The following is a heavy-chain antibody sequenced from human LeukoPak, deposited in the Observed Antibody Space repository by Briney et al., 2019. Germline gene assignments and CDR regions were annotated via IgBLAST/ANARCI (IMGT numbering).Heavy chain of an antibody. CDR1: GVTVSRNY. V-gene: IGHV3-53*01. D-gene: IGHD6-13*01. Sequence: GPLRLPCGAPGVTVSRNYMSWVRQAPGKGLEGGSLIYSGGNTYYSDCVKGRFTISRDNSKNPLFLQMNSLRAEYTAVYYCARGPSSQYLVHHVAFDIWSQGTIVTVSA. CDR3: ARGPSSQYLVHHVAFDI. J-gene: IGHJ3*02. CDR2: IYSGGNT.